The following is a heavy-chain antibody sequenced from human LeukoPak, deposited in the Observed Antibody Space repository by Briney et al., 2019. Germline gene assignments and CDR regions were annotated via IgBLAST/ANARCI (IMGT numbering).Heavy chain of an antibody. Sequence: GGSLRLSCAASGFTFSTYSMNWLRQAPGKGLECVSSISSSSSHIYYAESVKGRFTMSRDNAKNSLYLQMNSLRAEDTAVYYCARGRSSSHNYYFDYWGQGTLVTVSS. CDR1: GFTFSTYS. V-gene: IGHV3-21*01. CDR3: ARGRSSSHNYYFDY. J-gene: IGHJ4*02. CDR2: ISSSSSHI. D-gene: IGHD6-13*01.